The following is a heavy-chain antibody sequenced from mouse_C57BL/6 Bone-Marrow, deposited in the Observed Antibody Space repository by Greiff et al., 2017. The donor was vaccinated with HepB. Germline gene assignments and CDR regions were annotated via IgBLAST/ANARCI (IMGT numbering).Heavy chain of an antibody. CDR1: GFNIKNTY. D-gene: IGHD1-1*01. J-gene: IGHJ2*01. V-gene: IGHV14-3*01. CDR3: ARDSAYYDGSSYDLYYFDY. Sequence: EVQLQQSVAELVRPGASVKLSCTASGFNIKNTYMHWVKQRPEQGLEWIGRIDPANGNTKYAPKFQGKATITADTSSNTAYLQLSSLTSEDTAIYYCARDSAYYDGSSYDLYYFDYWGQGTTLTVSS. CDR2: IDPANGNT.